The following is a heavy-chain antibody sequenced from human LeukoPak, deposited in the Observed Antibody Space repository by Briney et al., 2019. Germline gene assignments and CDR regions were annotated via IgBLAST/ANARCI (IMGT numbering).Heavy chain of an antibody. CDR1: GYTFTGYY. D-gene: IGHD5-12*01. V-gene: IGHV1-2*02. J-gene: IGHJ4*02. CDR2: INPNSGGT. Sequence: ASVKVSCKASGYTFTGYYMHWVRQAPGQGLEWMGWINPNSGGTSYAQKFQGRVTMTRDTSISTAYMELSRLRSDDTAVYYCARAGIVATISLDYWGQGTLVTVSS. CDR3: ARAGIVATISLDY.